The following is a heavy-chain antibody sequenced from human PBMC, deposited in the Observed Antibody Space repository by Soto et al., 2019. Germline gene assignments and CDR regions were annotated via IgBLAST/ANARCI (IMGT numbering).Heavy chain of an antibody. J-gene: IGHJ4*02. CDR1: GGSISSYY. D-gene: IGHD6-19*01. Sequence: PSETLSLTCTVSGGSISSYYWNWIRQPPGKGLEWIGYIYNSGNTNYNPSLRSRVTISVDTSKNQFSLKLTSVTAADTAVYYCARGGEAGGWYWGYWGQGLLVTASS. CDR3: ARGGEAGGWYWGY. V-gene: IGHV4-59*01. CDR2: IYNSGNT.